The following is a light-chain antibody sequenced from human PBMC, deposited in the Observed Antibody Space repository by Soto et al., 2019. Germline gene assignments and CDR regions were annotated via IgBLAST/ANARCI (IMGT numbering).Light chain of an antibody. CDR2: DAT. Sequence: EIVLTQSPGTQYLSPGERATHSCRASQSVARDLLAWFQQRPGQPPRLLIYDATGMATGTPDRHTGSGSPTDFTLTINRLEPEDFAAYYCHQDANSPLTFGQGTKLEIK. V-gene: IGKV3-20*01. J-gene: IGKJ2*01. CDR3: HQDANSPLT. CDR1: QSVARDL.